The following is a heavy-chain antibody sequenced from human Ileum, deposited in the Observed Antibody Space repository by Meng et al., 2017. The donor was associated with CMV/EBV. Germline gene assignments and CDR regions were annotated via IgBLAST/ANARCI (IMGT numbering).Heavy chain of an antibody. D-gene: IGHD3-3*01. V-gene: IGHV3-23*04. CDR3: VRGQSAPDY. CDR2: LSGSDCIT. Sequence: VQPGWSGGGWVHEWGSLWLSCAASGLTVSGNYRRWVRQAPGKRLEWVSTLSGSDCITNYADSVKGRFIISRDNSKNTLYFQMYNLRAEDTALYYCVRGQSAPDYWGQGTLVTVSS. CDR1: GLTVSGNY. J-gene: IGHJ4*02.